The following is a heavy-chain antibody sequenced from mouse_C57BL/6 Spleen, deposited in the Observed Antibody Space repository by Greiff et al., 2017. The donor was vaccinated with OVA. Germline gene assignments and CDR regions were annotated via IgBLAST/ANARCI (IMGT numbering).Heavy chain of an antibody. V-gene: IGHV7-3*01. CDR3: ERDIGDLDV. D-gene: IGHD3-3*01. Sequence: EVKLVEPGGGLVQPGASLSFSCAASGFTFTDYYMSWVRQPPGQALEWLGFIRNKANGYTSEYSASLKGRLTISRDNSQSILYLQMKAVGAEDSATYYCERDIGDLDVWGTGTTVTVSS. CDR2: IRNKANGYTS. CDR1: GFTFTDYY. J-gene: IGHJ1*03.